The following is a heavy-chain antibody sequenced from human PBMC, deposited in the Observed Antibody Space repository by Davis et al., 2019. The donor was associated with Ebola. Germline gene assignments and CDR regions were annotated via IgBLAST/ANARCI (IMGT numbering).Heavy chain of an antibody. J-gene: IGHJ4*02. CDR1: GGSISNSFYN. D-gene: IGHD3-3*02. Sequence: SETLSLTCTVSGGSISNSFYNWGWIRQTSEKGLEWIASIYYSGNTYYNPSLKSRVTISVDTSKNQFSLKVSSVTAADTAVYYCARLTLASVPDIVDHWGQGSLVTVSP. CDR3: ARLTLASVPDIVDH. CDR2: IYYSGNT. V-gene: IGHV4-39*01.